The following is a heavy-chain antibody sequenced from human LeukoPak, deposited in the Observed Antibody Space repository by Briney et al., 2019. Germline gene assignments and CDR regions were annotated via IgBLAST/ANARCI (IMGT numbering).Heavy chain of an antibody. Sequence: GASVKVSCKVSGYTLTGLSMHWVRQAPGKGLEWMGGFDPEDGETIYAQKFQGRVTMTEDTSTDTAYMELSSLRSEDTAVYYCATGGGLQKGYYYYMDVWGKGTTVTVSS. CDR3: ATGGGLQKGYYYYMDV. D-gene: IGHD3-16*01. J-gene: IGHJ6*03. CDR1: GYTLTGLS. V-gene: IGHV1-24*01. CDR2: FDPEDGET.